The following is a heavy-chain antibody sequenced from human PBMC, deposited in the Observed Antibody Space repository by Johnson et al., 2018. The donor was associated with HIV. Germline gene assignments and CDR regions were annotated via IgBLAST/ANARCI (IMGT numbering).Heavy chain of an antibody. Sequence: MQLVESGGGLVQPGGSLRLSCVVSGFTFSDYYMDWVRQAPGKGLEWVGRTTDKLNSYTTKYAASVKGRFTISRDDSKKSLYLQINSLRTEDTAVYYCARENDRRRDAFDVWGQGTVVIVSS. D-gene: IGHD1-1*01. CDR3: ARENDRRRDAFDV. V-gene: IGHV3-72*01. CDR2: TTDKLNSYTT. CDR1: GFTFSDYY. J-gene: IGHJ3*01.